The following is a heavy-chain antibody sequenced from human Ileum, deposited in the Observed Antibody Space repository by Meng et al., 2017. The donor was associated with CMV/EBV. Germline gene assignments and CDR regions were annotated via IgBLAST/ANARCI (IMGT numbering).Heavy chain of an antibody. CDR3: ARVGYGKTARGVGDWFDP. V-gene: IGHV4-34*01. Sequence: SETLSLTCAVYGGSFSGYYWSWIRQLPGKGLEWIGEINHSGSTNYNPSLKSRVTISVDTSKNQFSLKLSSVTAADTAVYYCARVGYGKTARGVGDWFDPWGQGTLVTVSS. CDR1: GGSFSGYY. CDR2: INHSGST. J-gene: IGHJ5*02. D-gene: IGHD3-10*01.